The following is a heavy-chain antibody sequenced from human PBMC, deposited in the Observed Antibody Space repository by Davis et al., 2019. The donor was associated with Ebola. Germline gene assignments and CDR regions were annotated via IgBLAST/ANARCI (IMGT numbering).Heavy chain of an antibody. J-gene: IGHJ4*02. V-gene: IGHV4-39*01. CDR1: GGSISISNYY. D-gene: IGHD6-19*01. CDR3: ARVWSSGWNN. Sequence: GSLRLSCTVSGGSISISNYYWGWVRQSPGKGPEWIGSIYYSGDTYYNSSLKSRVTISVDTSKNQFSLKLISVTAADAAVYYCARVWSSGWNNWGQGTLVTVSS. CDR2: IYYSGDT.